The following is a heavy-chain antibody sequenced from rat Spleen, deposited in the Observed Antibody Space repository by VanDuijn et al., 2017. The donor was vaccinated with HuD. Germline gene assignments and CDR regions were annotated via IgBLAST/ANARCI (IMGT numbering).Heavy chain of an antibody. CDR2: ISYDGRNT. CDR3: TRERHYYFDY. V-gene: IGHV5-20*01. D-gene: IGHD4-2*01. J-gene: IGHJ2*01. Sequence: EVQLVESDGGLVQPGRSLKLSCAASGFTFSDYYMAWVRQAPTKGLEWVATISYDGRNTYYRDSVKGRFTISRDHAKSNLYLQMDSLRSEDTATYYCTRERHYYFDYWGQGVMVTVSS. CDR1: GFTFSDYY.